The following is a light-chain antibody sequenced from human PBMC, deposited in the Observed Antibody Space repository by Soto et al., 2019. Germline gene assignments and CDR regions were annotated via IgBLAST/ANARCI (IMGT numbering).Light chain of an antibody. CDR2: EVS. CDR3: CSYAGSSPHV. J-gene: IGLJ1*01. V-gene: IGLV2-23*02. CDR1: SSDVGSSNL. Sequence: QSALTQPASVSGSPGQSITFSCTGTSSDVGSSNLVSWYQHHPGKAPKLLIYEVSKRPSGVCNRCSGDKSCNTASLTISGLQAEDEADYYCCSYAGSSPHVFGTGTKLTVL.